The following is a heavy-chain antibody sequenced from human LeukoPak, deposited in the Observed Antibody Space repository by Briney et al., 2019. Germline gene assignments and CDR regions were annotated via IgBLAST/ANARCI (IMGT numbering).Heavy chain of an antibody. J-gene: IGHJ4*02. CDR1: GGSISSGSYY. Sequence: SQTLSLTCTVSGGSISSGSYYGAWIRHPPGKGLEGIGRIYTSGSTNYNPSLKSRVTISVDTSKNQFSLKLSSVTAADTAVYYCARALSWGYSSFDYWGQGTLVTVSS. V-gene: IGHV4-61*02. CDR2: IYTSGST. CDR3: ARALSWGYSSFDY. D-gene: IGHD3-16*01.